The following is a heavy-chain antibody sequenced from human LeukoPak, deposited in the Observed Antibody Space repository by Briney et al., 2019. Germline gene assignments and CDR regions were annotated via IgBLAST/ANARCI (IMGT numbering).Heavy chain of an antibody. J-gene: IGHJ4*02. CDR1: GGTFSSYA. CDR2: IIPILGIA. V-gene: IGHV1-69*04. D-gene: IGHD4-11*01. Sequence: GASVKVSCKASGGTFSSYAISWVRQAPGQGLEWMGRIIPILGIANYAQKFQGRVTITADKSTSTAYMELSSLRSEDTAVYYCARAFTVTQTFDYWGQGTLVTDSS. CDR3: ARAFTVTQTFDY.